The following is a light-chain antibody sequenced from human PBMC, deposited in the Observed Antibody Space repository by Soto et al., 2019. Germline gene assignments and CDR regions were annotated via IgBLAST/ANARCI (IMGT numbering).Light chain of an antibody. CDR2: GNS. V-gene: IGLV1-40*01. CDR1: SSNIGAGYD. J-gene: IGLJ1*01. CDR3: QSYDSSLSVYV. Sequence: QSVLTQPPSVSGAPGQRVTTSCTGSSSNIGAGYDVHWYQQLPGTAPKLLIYGNSNRPSGVPDRFSGSKSGTPASLAITGLQAADEADYYCQSYDSSLSVYVFGTGTRSPS.